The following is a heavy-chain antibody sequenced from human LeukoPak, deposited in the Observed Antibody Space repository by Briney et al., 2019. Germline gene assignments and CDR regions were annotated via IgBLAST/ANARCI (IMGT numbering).Heavy chain of an antibody. Sequence: SETLSLTCTVSGYSISSGYYWGWIRQPPGKGLEWIGSMYHSGSTYYNPSLKSRVTISVDTSKNQFSLKLSSVTAADTAVYYCAREGCSSTSCYQTLNWFDPWGQGTLVTVSS. D-gene: IGHD2-2*01. CDR2: MYHSGST. J-gene: IGHJ5*02. V-gene: IGHV4-38-2*02. CDR1: GYSISSGYY. CDR3: AREGCSSTSCYQTLNWFDP.